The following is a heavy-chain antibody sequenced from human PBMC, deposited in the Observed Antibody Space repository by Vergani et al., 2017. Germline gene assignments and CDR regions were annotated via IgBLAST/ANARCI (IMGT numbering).Heavy chain of an antibody. J-gene: IGHJ4*02. D-gene: IGHD3-10*01. V-gene: IGHV4-30-4*08. CDR2: IYYSGST. CDR1: GGSINSGDYY. CDR3: ARELDYYGSGSNYFDY. Sequence: QVQLQESGPGLVKPSQTLSLTCTVSGGSINSGDYYWSWIRQPPGKGLEWIGYIYYSGSTYYNLSLKSRLTISVDTSKNQFSLKLTSVTAADTAVYYCARELDYYGSGSNYFDYWGQGTLVTVSS.